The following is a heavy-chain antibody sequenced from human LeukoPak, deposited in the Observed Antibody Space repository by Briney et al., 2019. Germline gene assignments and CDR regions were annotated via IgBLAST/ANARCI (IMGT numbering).Heavy chain of an antibody. CDR1: GGSFSGYY. D-gene: IGHD3-16*01. J-gene: IGHJ4*02. CDR3: ARMPLAGGFDY. V-gene: IGHV4-34*01. CDR2: INHSGST. Sequence: PSETLSLTCAVYGGSFSGYYWSWIRQPPGKGLEWIGEINHSGSTNYNPSLKSRVTISVDTSKNQFSLKLSSVTAADTAVYYCARMPLAGGFDYWGQGTLVTASS.